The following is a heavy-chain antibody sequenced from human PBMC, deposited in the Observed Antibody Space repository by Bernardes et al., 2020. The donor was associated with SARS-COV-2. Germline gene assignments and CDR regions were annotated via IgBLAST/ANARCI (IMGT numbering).Heavy chain of an antibody. J-gene: IGHJ6*02. D-gene: IGHD2-21*02. V-gene: IGHV4-39*01. Sequence: SSTLSRTCTVSGCSIRSSNYYWGWIRQSPVKGLEWIGSIYSSGSSYYNPSLQSRVIESVDTSKNQFSLRLSFVTAADTAVYYCSGSSCGIDCYIGGLRSWEYGMNDWGQGTTVTVSS. CDR2: IYSSGSS. CDR1: GCSIRSSNYY. CDR3: SGSSCGIDCYIGGLRSWEYGMND.